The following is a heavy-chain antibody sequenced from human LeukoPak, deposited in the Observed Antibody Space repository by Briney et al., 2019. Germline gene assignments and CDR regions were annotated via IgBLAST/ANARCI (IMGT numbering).Heavy chain of an antibody. CDR1: GFTFSSYS. CDR3: ARGGASYYYGSGSYPRHFDY. D-gene: IGHD3-10*01. Sequence: PRGSLRLSCAASGFTFSSYSMNWIRQPPGKGLEWIGYIYYSGSTNYNPSLKSRVTISVDTSKNQFSLKLSSVTAADTAVYYCARGGASYYYGSGSYPRHFDYWGQGTLVTVSS. J-gene: IGHJ4*02. CDR2: IYYSGST. V-gene: IGHV4-59*01.